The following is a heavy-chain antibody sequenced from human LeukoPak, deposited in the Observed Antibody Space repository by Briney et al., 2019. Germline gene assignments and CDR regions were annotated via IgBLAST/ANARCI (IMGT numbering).Heavy chain of an antibody. D-gene: IGHD6-13*01. J-gene: IGHJ6*03. CDR1: GFTFSSYA. V-gene: IGHV3-30*04. CDR2: ISCDGSNK. Sequence: PGRSLRLSCAASGFTFSSYAMHWVRQAPGKGLEWVAVISCDGSNKYYADSVKGRFTISRDNSKNTLYLQMNSLRAEDTAVYYCAREDSSSSMDVWGKGTTVTVSS. CDR3: AREDSSSSMDV.